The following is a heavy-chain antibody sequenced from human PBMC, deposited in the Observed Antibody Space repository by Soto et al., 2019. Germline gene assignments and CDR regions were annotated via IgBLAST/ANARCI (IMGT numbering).Heavy chain of an antibody. J-gene: IGHJ4*02. CDR3: ARTKAVAAKTQYYFDY. D-gene: IGHD6-19*01. Sequence: QVQLVESGGGVVQPGRSLRLSCAASGFTFSSYGMNWVRQAPGKGLEWVAVIWYDGSNKYYADSVKGRFTISRDNSKTTLYLQMNSLRAEDTAVYYCARTKAVAAKTQYYFDYWGQGTLVTVSS. CDR1: GFTFSSYG. V-gene: IGHV3-33*01. CDR2: IWYDGSNK.